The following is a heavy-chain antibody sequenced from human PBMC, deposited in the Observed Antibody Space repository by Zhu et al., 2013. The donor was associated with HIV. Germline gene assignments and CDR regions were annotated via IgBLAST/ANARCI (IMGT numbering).Heavy chain of an antibody. D-gene: IGHD1-26*01. V-gene: IGHV4-59*01. J-gene: IGHJ6*03. CDR2: IYYRGST. CDR1: GASISSFY. CDR3: ARGSPYSGSSYVVRSGYYYMDV. Sequence: VQLQESGPGLVKPSETLSLTCTVSGASISSFYWTWIRQPPGKGLEWIGYIYYRGSTNYNPSLKSRVTISVDTSKNQFSLRLRSATAADTAVYHCARGSPYSGSSYVVRSGYYYMDVWGEGTTGHRLL.